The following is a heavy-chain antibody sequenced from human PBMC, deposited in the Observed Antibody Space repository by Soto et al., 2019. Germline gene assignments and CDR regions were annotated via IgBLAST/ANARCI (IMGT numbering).Heavy chain of an antibody. CDR1: GGSISSGGYY. J-gene: IGHJ4*02. CDR2: IYYSGST. Sequence: SETLSLTCTVSGGSISSGGYYWSWIRQHPGKGLEWIGYIYYSGSTYYNPSLKSRVTISVDTSKNQFSLKLSSVTAADTAVYYCARQPRILTDYPGHFDYWGQGTLVPVSA. V-gene: IGHV4-39*01. D-gene: IGHD3-9*01. CDR3: ARQPRILTDYPGHFDY.